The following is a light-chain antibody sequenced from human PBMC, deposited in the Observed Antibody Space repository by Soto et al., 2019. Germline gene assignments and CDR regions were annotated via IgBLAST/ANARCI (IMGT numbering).Light chain of an antibody. J-gene: IGKJ1*01. V-gene: IGKV3D-20*02. CDR2: DAS. CDR1: QSVSSSY. Sequence: EIVRTQSPATLSVSPGERATLSCRASQSVSSSYLVWYQQKPGQAPRLLIYDASKRATGIPVRFSGSGSGTDFTLTISSLEPEDFAVYYCQQRDIWPWTFGQGTKVDI. CDR3: QQRDIWPWT.